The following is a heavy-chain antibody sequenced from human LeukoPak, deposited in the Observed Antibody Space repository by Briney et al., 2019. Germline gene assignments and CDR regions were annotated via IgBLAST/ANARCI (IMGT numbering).Heavy chain of an antibody. V-gene: IGHV3-23*01. CDR2: ISGSGGST. J-gene: IGHJ3*02. CDR1: GFTFSSYA. Sequence: GGSLRLSCAASGFTFSSYAMSWVRQAPGKGLEWVSAISGSGGSTYYADSVKGRFTISRDNSKNTLYLQMNSLRAEDTAVYYCAKYHSSGWYWEGNAFDIWGQGTMVTVSS. D-gene: IGHD6-19*01. CDR3: AKYHSSGWYWEGNAFDI.